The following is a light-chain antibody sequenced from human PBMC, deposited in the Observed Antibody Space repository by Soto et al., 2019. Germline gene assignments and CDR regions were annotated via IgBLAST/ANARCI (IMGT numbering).Light chain of an antibody. CDR3: QQYNSWWT. CDR1: QSVSSW. CDR2: KAS. V-gene: IGKV1-5*03. Sequence: DIQMTQSPSTLSASVGERVTITCRASQSVSSWLAWYQQKPGKAPKLLIYKASSLESGVPSRFSGSGSGTEFTLTISSLQPDDFATYYCQQYNSWWTFGQGTKVEI. J-gene: IGKJ1*01.